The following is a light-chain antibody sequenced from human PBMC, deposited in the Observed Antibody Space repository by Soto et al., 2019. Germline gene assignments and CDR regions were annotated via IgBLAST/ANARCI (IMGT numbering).Light chain of an antibody. CDR1: NSDIGAYRY. CDR3: SSYTGNSLRDVV. Sequence: QSALTQPASVSGSPGQSITISCTGTNSDIGAYRYVSWYQEHPGKAPKLIIFDVSNRPSGVSDRFSGSKSGNTASLTISGLQADDEADYYCSSYTGNSLRDVVFGGGTKLTVL. J-gene: IGLJ2*01. V-gene: IGLV2-14*03. CDR2: DVS.